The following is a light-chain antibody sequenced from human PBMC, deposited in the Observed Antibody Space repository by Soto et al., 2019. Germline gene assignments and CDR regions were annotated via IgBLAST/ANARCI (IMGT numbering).Light chain of an antibody. CDR2: EGS. CDR3: CSFAGSSPL. CDR1: SRDVGSYNL. V-gene: IGLV2-23*01. Sequence: QSVLTQPASVSGSPGQSITISCTGTSRDVGSYNLVSWYQQHPGKAPKLMIYEGSKRPSGVSNRFSGSKSANSASLTISGLQAEDEAVYYCCSFAGSSPLFGGGTKLTVL. J-gene: IGLJ2*01.